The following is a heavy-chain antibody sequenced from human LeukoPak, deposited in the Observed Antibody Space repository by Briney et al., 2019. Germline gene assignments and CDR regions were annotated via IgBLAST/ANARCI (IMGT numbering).Heavy chain of an antibody. J-gene: IGHJ5*02. D-gene: IGHD2-15*01. Sequence: KPSQTLSLTCAVSGGSISSGGYSWSWIRQPPGKGLEWIGYIYYSGSTYYNPSLKSRVTISVDTSKNQFSLKLSSVTAADTAVYYCARYIVVVVAAFLDNWFDPWGQGTLVTVSS. CDR3: ARYIVVVVAAFLDNWFDP. CDR1: GGSISSGGYS. V-gene: IGHV4-30-4*08. CDR2: IYYSGST.